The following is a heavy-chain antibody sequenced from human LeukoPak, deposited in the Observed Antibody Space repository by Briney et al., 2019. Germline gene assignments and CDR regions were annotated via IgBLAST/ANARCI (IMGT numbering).Heavy chain of an antibody. V-gene: IGHV1-46*01. CDR1: GYTFTSYY. Sequence: ASVKVSCKASGYTFTSYYMHWVRQAPGQGLEWMGIINPSGGSTSHAQKFQGRVTMTRDMSTSTVYMELSSLRSEDTAVYYCARAITMIVVVPDYWGQGTLVTVSS. CDR2: INPSGGST. J-gene: IGHJ4*02. CDR3: ARAITMIVVVPDY. D-gene: IGHD3-22*01.